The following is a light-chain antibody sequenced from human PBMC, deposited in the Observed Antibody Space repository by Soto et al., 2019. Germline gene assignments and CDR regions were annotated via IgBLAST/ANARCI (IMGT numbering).Light chain of an antibody. CDR1: QSVSSN. V-gene: IGKV3-15*01. CDR3: QQYNNWPFT. CDR2: GAS. Sequence: EIVMTQSPATLSVSPGERATLSCRASQSVSSNLAWYHQKPGQVPRILLYGASTRATGTPARFSGSGSGTEFTLTISSLQSGDFAVYYCQQYNNWPFTFGPGTKVDIK. J-gene: IGKJ3*01.